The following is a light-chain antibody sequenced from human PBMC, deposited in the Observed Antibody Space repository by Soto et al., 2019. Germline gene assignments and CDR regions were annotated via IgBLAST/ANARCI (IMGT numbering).Light chain of an antibody. V-gene: IGLV2-14*01. CDR2: EVT. J-gene: IGLJ1*01. CDR3: SSYTSSSTLLYV. CDR1: SGDIGSYNR. Sequence: QSVLTQPASVSGSPGQSITISCTGTSGDIGSYNRVSWYQQHPGKAPKLIIYEVTDRPSGVSNRFSGSKSGNTASLTISGLQAEDEADYYCSSYTSSSTLLYVFGTGTKVTGL.